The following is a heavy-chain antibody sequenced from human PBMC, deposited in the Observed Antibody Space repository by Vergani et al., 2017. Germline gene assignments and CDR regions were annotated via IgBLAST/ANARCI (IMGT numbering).Heavy chain of an antibody. V-gene: IGHV1-18*01. Sequence: QVQLVQSGAEVKKPGASVKVSCKASGYTFTSYGISWVRQAPGQGLEWMGWISAYNGNTNYAQKLQGRVTMTTVTSTSTAYMELRSLRSDDTAVYYCARDRYYYDSSGPSSTAFDIWGQGTMVTVSS. CDR3: ARDRYYYDSSGPSSTAFDI. D-gene: IGHD3-22*01. CDR1: GYTFTSYG. J-gene: IGHJ3*02. CDR2: ISAYNGNT.